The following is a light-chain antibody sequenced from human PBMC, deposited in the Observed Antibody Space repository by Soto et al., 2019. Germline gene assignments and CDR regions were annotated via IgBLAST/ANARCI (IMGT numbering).Light chain of an antibody. Sequence: DIQMTQSPSTVSSSVGDTFTITCRASQSISTRLAWYQQKAGKAPKVLIYDASRLESGVPSRFSGSGSGTEFTLTISRLQPDDFASYYCQQYDSYSWTFGQGTKVDIK. CDR2: DAS. J-gene: IGKJ1*01. CDR3: QQYDSYSWT. CDR1: QSISTR. V-gene: IGKV1-5*01.